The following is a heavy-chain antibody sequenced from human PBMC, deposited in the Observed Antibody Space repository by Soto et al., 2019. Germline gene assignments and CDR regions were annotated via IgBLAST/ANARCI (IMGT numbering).Heavy chain of an antibody. CDR1: GGTFSSYA. V-gene: IGHV1-69*05. Sequence: SVKVSCKASGGTFSSYAISWVRQAPGQGLEWMGWIIPICGTTNYTQKFQGRVTMTRDTSTSTAYMELSRLRSDDTAVYYCARVSWGVAGTGWFDPWGQGALVTVSS. CDR3: ARVSWGVAGTGWFDP. CDR2: IIPICGTT. J-gene: IGHJ5*02. D-gene: IGHD6-19*01.